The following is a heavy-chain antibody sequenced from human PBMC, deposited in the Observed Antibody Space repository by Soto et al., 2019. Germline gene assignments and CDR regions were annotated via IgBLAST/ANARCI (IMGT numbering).Heavy chain of an antibody. D-gene: IGHD5-18*01. CDR2: INPSGGST. J-gene: IGHJ3*01. V-gene: IGHV1-46*01. CDR3: AREDTANGGAFDV. Sequence: ASVKVSCKASGYTFITYYINWVRQAPGQGLEWMGMINPSGGSTSYAQKFQDTATMTRDTSTSTVYMELSSLRSEDTAVYYCAREDTANGGAFDVWGQGTMVTVSS. CDR1: GYTFITYY.